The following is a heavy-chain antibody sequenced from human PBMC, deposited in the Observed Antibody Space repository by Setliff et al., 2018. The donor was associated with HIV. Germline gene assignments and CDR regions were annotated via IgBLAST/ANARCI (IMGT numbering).Heavy chain of an antibody. D-gene: IGHD6-6*01. Sequence: ASVKVSCKAIGYMILGYKMNWVRQDPGQGLEWIGRISPNNGAAEYAPKFQGRVSMTLDTSISTAYLEIPRLTSDDASVYFCARPRVFDSFDVWGQGTKVTVTS. CDR2: ISPNNGAA. CDR1: GYMILGYK. V-gene: IGHV1-2*06. J-gene: IGHJ3*01. CDR3: ARPRVFDSFDV.